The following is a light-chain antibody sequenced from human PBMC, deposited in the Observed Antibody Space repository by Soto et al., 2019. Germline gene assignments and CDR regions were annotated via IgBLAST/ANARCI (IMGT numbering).Light chain of an antibody. Sequence: VMTQSPCTLSVSPGERATLSCRASQSVSGDLAWYQHKPGQAPRLLIYGASSRATGIPDRFSGSGSGTDFTLTISSLQPEDFATYYCQQGYNSPITFGQGTRLE. V-gene: IGKV3D-15*01. CDR3: QQGYNSPIT. J-gene: IGKJ5*01. CDR1: QSVSGD. CDR2: GAS.